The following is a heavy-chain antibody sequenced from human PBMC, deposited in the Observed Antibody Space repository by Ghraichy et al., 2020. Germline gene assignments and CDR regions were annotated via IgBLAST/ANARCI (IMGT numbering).Heavy chain of an antibody. CDR1: GYTFTGYY. Sequence: ASVKVSCKASGYTFTGYYMHWVRQAPGQGLEWMGWINPNSGGTNYAQKFQGWVTMTRDTSISTAYMELSRLRSDDTAVYYCAISIAVAADAFDIWGQGTMVTVSS. V-gene: IGHV1-2*04. CDR3: AISIAVAADAFDI. J-gene: IGHJ3*02. D-gene: IGHD6-19*01. CDR2: INPNSGGT.